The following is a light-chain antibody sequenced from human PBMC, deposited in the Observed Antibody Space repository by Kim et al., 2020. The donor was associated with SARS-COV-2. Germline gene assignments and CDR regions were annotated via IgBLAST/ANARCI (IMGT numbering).Light chain of an antibody. CDR2: DVT. Sequence: QSALTQPASVSGSPGQSITISCTGTSSDVGGYNYVSWYQQYPGKAPKLMLYDVTKRPSGVSNRFSGSKSGNTASLTISGLQAEDEADYYCSSYRSSGYFFGTGTKVTVL. J-gene: IGLJ1*01. V-gene: IGLV2-14*03. CDR3: SSYRSSGYF. CDR1: SSDVGGYNY.